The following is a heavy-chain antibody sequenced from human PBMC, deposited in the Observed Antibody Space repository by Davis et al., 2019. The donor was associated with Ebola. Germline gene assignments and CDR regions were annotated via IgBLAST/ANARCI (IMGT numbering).Heavy chain of an antibody. CDR3: ATGRGSMVRGVPVY. Sequence: ASVKVSCKASGYTFTSYYMHWVRQAPGQGLEWMGIINPSGGSTSYAQKFQGRVTITADESTRTAYMELSSLRSEDTAVYYCATGRGSMVRGVPVYWGQGTLVTVSS. CDR1: GYTFTSYY. D-gene: IGHD3-10*01. J-gene: IGHJ4*02. CDR2: INPSGGST. V-gene: IGHV1-46*01.